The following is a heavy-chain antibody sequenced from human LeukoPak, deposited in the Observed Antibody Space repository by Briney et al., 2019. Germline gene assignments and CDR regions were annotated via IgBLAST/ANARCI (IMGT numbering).Heavy chain of an antibody. CDR3: ANAPSCPDYYGSGSFELSCPYFDY. CDR1: GFTFDDYA. CDR2: ISWNSGSI. D-gene: IGHD3-10*01. V-gene: IGHV3-9*01. Sequence: PGGSLRLSCAASGFTFDDYAMHWVRQAPGKGLEWVSGISWNSGSIGYADSVKGRFTISRDNARNSLYLHLQMNSLRAEDTALYYCANAPSCPDYYGSGSFELSCPYFDYWGQGTLVTVSS. J-gene: IGHJ4*02.